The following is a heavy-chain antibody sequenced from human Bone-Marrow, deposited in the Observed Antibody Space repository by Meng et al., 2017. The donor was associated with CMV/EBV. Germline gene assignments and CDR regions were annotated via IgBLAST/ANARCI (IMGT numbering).Heavy chain of an antibody. CDR2: INHSGST. D-gene: IGHD4-11*01. J-gene: IGHJ5*02. V-gene: IGHV4-34*01. CDR3: ARGATRNWFAP. Sequence: SETLSLTCAVYGGSFSGYYWSWIRQPPGKGLEWIGEINHSGSTNYNPSLKSRVTISVDTSKNQFSLKLSSVTAADTAVYYCARGATRNWFAPWGQGTLVTVSS. CDR1: GGSFSGYY.